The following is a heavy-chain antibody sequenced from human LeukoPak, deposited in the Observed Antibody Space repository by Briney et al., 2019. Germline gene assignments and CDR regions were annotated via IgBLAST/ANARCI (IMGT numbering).Heavy chain of an antibody. J-gene: IGHJ1*01. D-gene: IGHD1-26*01. V-gene: IGHV3-7*03. Sequence: GGSLRLSCAASGFTFSSYWMHWVRQAPGKGLEWVANIKLDVSETYYVDSVRGRLTISRDNSKNTLYLQMNSLRAEDTAVYYCAKEVDGASGTKIGYFQHWGQGTLVIVSS. CDR2: IKLDVSET. CDR3: AKEVDGASGTKIGYFQH. CDR1: GFTFSSYW.